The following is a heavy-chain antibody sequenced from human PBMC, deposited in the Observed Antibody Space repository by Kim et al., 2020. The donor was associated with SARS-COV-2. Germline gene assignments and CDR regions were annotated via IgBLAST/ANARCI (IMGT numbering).Heavy chain of an antibody. CDR1: GFTFDDYA. CDR3: AKDMGGGTI. CDR2: ISWNSGSI. J-gene: IGHJ3*02. Sequence: GGSLRLSCAASGFTFDDYAMHWVRQAPGKGLEWVSGISWNSGSIGYADSVKGRFTISRDNAKNSLYLQMNSLRAEDTALYYCAKDMGGGTIWGQGTMVTVSS. D-gene: IGHD3-16*01. V-gene: IGHV3-9*01.